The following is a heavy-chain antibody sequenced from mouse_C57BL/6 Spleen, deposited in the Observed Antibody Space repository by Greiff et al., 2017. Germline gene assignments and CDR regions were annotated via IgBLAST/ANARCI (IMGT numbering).Heavy chain of an antibody. D-gene: IGHD1-1*01. Sequence: QVQLQQSGAELARPGASVKLSCKASGYTFTSYGISWVKQRTGQGLEWIGEIYPRSGNTYYNEKFKGKATLTADNSSSTAYMELRSLTSEDSAVYFCARGLGSSPYYAMDYWGQGTSVTVSS. CDR2: IYPRSGNT. V-gene: IGHV1-81*01. J-gene: IGHJ4*01. CDR3: ARGLGSSPYYAMDY. CDR1: GYTFTSYG.